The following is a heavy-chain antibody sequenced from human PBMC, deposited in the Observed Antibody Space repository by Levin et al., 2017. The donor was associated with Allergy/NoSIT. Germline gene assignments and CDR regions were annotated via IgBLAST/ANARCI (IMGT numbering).Heavy chain of an antibody. CDR2: ISTDSSTI. D-gene: IGHD3-16*01. CDR3: ARDWGRFHY. CDR1: GFTFSGFE. V-gene: IGHV3-48*03. J-gene: IGHJ4*02. Sequence: TGGSLRLSCAASGFTFSGFEMNWVRQVPEKGLEWLSYISTDSSTIYYADSVKGRFTISRDNAKNSLYLQMNNLRAEDTAVYYCARDWGRFHYWGRGTLVTVSS.